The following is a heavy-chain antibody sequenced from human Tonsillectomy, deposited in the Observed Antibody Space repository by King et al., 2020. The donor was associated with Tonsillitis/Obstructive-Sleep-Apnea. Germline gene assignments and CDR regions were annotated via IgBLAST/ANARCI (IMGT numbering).Heavy chain of an antibody. V-gene: IGHV3-9*01. CDR3: AKDMTYCSSTSCPVGAFDI. CDR1: GFTFDDYA. D-gene: IGHD2-2*01. J-gene: IGHJ3*02. CDR2: ISWNSGSI. Sequence: VQLVESGGGLVQPGRSLRLSCAASGFTFDDYAMHWVRQAPGKGLEWVSGISWNSGSIGYADSVKGRFTISRDNAKNSLYLQMNSLRAEDPALYYCAKDMTYCSSTSCPVGAFDIWGQGTMVTVSS.